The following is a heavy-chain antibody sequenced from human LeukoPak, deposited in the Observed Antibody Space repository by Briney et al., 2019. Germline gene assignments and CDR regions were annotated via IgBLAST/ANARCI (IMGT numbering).Heavy chain of an antibody. D-gene: IGHD3-22*01. J-gene: IGHJ4*02. V-gene: IGHV4-59*08. CDR3: ARASYSYDINGWVPFDY. CDR1: GGSINSYY. Sequence: SETLSLTCTVSGGSINSYYWSWIRQPPGKGLEWIGYIYYSGSTNYNPSLKSRVTISGDTSKNQFSLRLSSVTAADTAVYYCARASYSYDINGWVPFDYWGQGTLVTVSS. CDR2: IYYSGST.